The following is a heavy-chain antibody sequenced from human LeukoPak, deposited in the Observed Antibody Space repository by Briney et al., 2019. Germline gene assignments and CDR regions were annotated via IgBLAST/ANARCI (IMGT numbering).Heavy chain of an antibody. CDR1: GGSISNYY. CDR2: IHNSGST. D-gene: IGHD1-1*01. Sequence: SETLSLTCTVSGGSISNYYWSWIRQTPGKGLEWIGYIHNSGSTKYNPSLKSPVSISVDTSKNQFSLKVNSVTAADTAVYYCAGGGGWGNWNDAVDYWGQGTLVTVSS. J-gene: IGHJ4*02. V-gene: IGHV4-59*01. CDR3: AGGGGWGNWNDAVDY.